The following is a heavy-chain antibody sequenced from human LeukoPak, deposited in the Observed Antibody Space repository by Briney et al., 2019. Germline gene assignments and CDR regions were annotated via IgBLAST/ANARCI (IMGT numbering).Heavy chain of an antibody. CDR2: INYSGST. CDR3: ARFVRGTYYFDY. CDR1: GGSISSYY. Sequence: SETLSLTCTVSGGSISSYYWSWIRQPPGKGLEWIGDINYSGSTNYNPSLKSRVTISVDTSKNQFSLKLSSVTAADTAVYYCARFVRGTYYFDYWGQGTLVTVSS. J-gene: IGHJ4*02. D-gene: IGHD3-16*01. V-gene: IGHV4-59*08.